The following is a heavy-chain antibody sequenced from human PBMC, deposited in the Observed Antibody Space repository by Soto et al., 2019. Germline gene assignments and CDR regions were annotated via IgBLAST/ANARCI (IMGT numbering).Heavy chain of an antibody. CDR3: ARIYGSGSYRWFDP. CDR1: GGSISSYY. D-gene: IGHD3-10*01. CDR2: IYYSGST. Sequence: SETVSLTCTVSGGSISSYYWSWIRQPPGKGLEWIGYIYYSGSTNYNPSLKSRVTISVDTSKNQFSLKLSSVTAADTAVYYCARIYGSGSYRWFDPWGQGTLVTVSS. V-gene: IGHV4-59*01. J-gene: IGHJ5*02.